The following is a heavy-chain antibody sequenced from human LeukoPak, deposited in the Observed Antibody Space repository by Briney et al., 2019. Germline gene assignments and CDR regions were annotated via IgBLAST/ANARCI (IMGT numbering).Heavy chain of an antibody. Sequence: SGGSLRLSCAASRFIFSNYGMHWVRQAPGKGLGWVAFIRYDGSNQYYADSVKGRFTLSRDNSKNTLYLQMNSLRAEDTAVYCCAKDSKVRGVIFYYYYMDVWGKGTTVTVSS. V-gene: IGHV3-30*02. CDR2: IRYDGSNQ. CDR3: AKDSKVRGVIFYYYYMDV. J-gene: IGHJ6*03. CDR1: RFIFSNYG. D-gene: IGHD3-10*01.